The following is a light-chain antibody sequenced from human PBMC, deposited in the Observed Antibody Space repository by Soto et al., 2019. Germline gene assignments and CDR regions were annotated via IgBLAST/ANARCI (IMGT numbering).Light chain of an antibody. CDR3: SSYAGSNVV. Sequence: QSVLTQPPSASGSPGQSVTISCTGTSSDVGGYNYVSWYQQHPGKAPKLMIYAVSKRPSGVPHRFSGSKSGNTASLTVSGLQAEDEADYYCSSYAGSNVVFRGVTKLTVL. CDR1: SSDVGGYNY. CDR2: AVS. V-gene: IGLV2-8*01. J-gene: IGLJ2*01.